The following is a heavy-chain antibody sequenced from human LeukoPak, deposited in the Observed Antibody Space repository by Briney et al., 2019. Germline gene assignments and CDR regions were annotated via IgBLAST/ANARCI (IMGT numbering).Heavy chain of an antibody. V-gene: IGHV4-4*07. CDR1: GGSISSYY. Sequence: SETLSLTCTVSGGSISSYYWRWIRQPAGKGLEWSGRIYTSGSTNYNPSLKSRVTMSVDTSKNQLSLKQSSVTSADTAVYYCARDWEGYCSGGSCYQLDYWGQGTLVTVSS. CDR2: IYTSGST. D-gene: IGHD2-15*01. J-gene: IGHJ4*02. CDR3: ARDWEGYCSGGSCYQLDY.